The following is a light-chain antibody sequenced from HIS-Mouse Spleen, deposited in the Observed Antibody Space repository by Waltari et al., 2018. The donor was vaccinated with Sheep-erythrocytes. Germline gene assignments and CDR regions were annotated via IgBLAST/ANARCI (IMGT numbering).Light chain of an antibody. J-gene: IGKJ2*01. CDR3: QQRSNWYT. V-gene: IGKV3-11*01. Sequence: EIVLTQSPATLSLSPGERATLSCRASQRVSSYLAWYQQKPGQAPRLLIYDASNRATGIPARFSGSWSGTDFTLTISSLEPEDFAVYYCQQRSNWYTFGQGTKLEIK. CDR2: DAS. CDR1: QRVSSY.